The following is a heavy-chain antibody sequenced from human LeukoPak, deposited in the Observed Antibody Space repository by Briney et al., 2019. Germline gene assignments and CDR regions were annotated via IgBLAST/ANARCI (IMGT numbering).Heavy chain of an antibody. D-gene: IGHD3-9*01. Sequence: SETLSLTCTVSGGSISSYYWSWIRQPPGKGLEWIGYIYYSGSTNYNPSLKSRVTISVDTSKNQFSLKLSSVTAADTAVYYCASLRHYYYYMDVWGKGTTVTVSS. CDR3: ASLRHYYYYMDV. CDR2: IYYSGST. CDR1: GGSISSYY. J-gene: IGHJ6*03. V-gene: IGHV4-59*01.